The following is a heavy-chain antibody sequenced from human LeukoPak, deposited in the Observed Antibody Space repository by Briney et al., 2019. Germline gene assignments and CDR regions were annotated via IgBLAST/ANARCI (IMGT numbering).Heavy chain of an antibody. J-gene: IGHJ4*02. CDR1: GFTFSSYG. Sequence: GGSLRLSCAASGFTFSSYGMHWVRQAPGKGLEWVAFIRYDGSNKYYADSVKGRFTISRDNSKNTLYLQMNSLRAEDTAVYYCAKEAQRSVVAKDYWGQGTLVTVSS. D-gene: IGHD2-15*01. CDR2: IRYDGSNK. V-gene: IGHV3-30*02. CDR3: AKEAQRSVVAKDY.